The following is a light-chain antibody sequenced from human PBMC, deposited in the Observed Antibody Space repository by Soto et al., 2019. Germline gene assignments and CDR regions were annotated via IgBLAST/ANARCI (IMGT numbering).Light chain of an antibody. J-gene: IGKJ1*01. Sequence: DIQRTQSPSTLSTSVGDRVSITCRASQSISRWLAWYQQKPGKAPNLLIYDASSLESGVPSRFSGSGSGTESTLTIRSLKPDDFATYFCQQYNSYSTFGQGTKVDIK. V-gene: IGKV1-5*01. CDR1: QSISRW. CDR2: DAS. CDR3: QQYNSYST.